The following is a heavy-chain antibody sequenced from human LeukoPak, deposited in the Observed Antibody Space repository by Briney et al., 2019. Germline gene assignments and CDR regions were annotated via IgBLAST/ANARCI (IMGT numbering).Heavy chain of an antibody. CDR3: AKGGPDATTVVTPYYYYMDV. CDR1: GFTFSSYS. V-gene: IGHV3-48*04. D-gene: IGHD4-23*01. Sequence: GGSLRLSCAASGFTFSSYSMNWVRQAPGKGLEWVSYISSSSSTIYYADSVKGRFTISRDNAKNSLYLQMNSLRAEDTALYYCAKGGPDATTVVTPYYYYMDVWGKGTTVTISS. CDR2: ISSSSSTI. J-gene: IGHJ6*03.